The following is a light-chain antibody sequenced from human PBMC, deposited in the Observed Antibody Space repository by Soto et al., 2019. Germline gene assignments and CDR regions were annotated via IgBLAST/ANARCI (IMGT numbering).Light chain of an antibody. Sequence: ENVLTPAPATPSLSPGGRVTLSCGASQSLTNNFLAWYQQRPGLAPKLLIFDVSTRATGIPDRFSGSGSGTDFTLTISRLEPEDFAVYYCQRFDNSPTFGGGTKVDIK. V-gene: IGKV3D-20*01. CDR3: QRFDNSPT. CDR1: QSLTNNF. CDR2: DVS. J-gene: IGKJ4*01.